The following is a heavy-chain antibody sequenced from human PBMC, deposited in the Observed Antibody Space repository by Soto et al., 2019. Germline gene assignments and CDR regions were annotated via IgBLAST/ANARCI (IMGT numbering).Heavy chain of an antibody. J-gene: IGHJ4*02. Sequence: EVQLLESGGGLVQPGGSLRLSCAASGFTFGRYAMSWVRQAPGKGLEWGSAISGSGGSAYYAYSVKGRITSSRDNSKNTLYLQMNSLRAEDTAVYYCAKETGGRGSDYWGQGTLVTVSS. D-gene: IGHD3-16*01. CDR1: GFTFGRYA. V-gene: IGHV3-23*01. CDR3: AKETGGRGSDY. CDR2: ISGSGGSA.